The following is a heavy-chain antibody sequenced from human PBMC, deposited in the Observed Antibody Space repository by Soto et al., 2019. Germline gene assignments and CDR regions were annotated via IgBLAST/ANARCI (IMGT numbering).Heavy chain of an antibody. J-gene: IGHJ3*02. CDR3: ARDLDPHYCSGGSCHAFDI. CDR2: IYSGGST. CDR1: GFTVSSNY. Sequence: LRLSCAASGFTVSSNYMSWVRQAPGKGLEWVSVIYSGGSTYYADSVKGRFTISRDNSKNTLYLQMNSLRAEDTAVYYCARDLDPHYCSGGSCHAFDIWGQGTMVTVSS. V-gene: IGHV3-53*01. D-gene: IGHD2-15*01.